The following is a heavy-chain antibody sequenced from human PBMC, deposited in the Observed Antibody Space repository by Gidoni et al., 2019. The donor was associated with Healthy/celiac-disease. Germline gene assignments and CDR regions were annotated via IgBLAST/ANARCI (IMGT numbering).Heavy chain of an antibody. CDR2: ISSSSSTI. CDR3: ARQTASWGTEFDY. Sequence: EVQLVESGGGLVQPGGSLRLSCAASGFTFSSYSMNWVRQATGKGLEWVSYISSSSSTIYYADSVKGRFTISRDNAKNSLYLQMNSLRAEDTAVYYCARQTASWGTEFDYWGQGTLVTVSS. D-gene: IGHD1-1*01. V-gene: IGHV3-48*01. CDR1: GFTFSSYS. J-gene: IGHJ4*02.